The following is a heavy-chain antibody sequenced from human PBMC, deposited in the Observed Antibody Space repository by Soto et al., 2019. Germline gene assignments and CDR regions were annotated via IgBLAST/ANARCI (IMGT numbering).Heavy chain of an antibody. CDR2: IMSKTDGGTT. CDR3: TTDSGMSPYSFDY. CDR1: GFTFSKAW. D-gene: IGHD1-26*01. J-gene: IGHJ4*02. V-gene: IGHV3-15*01. Sequence: GGSLRLSCATSGFTFSKAWVGWVRQAPGKGLEWVGRIMSKTDGGTTDYAAPVKGRFTISRDDSKSTLYLQMNSLKTEDAAFYYCTTDSGMSPYSFDYWGQGTLVTVSS.